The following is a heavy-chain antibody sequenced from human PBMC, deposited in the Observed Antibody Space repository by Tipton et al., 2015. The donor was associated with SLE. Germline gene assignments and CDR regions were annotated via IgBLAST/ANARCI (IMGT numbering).Heavy chain of an antibody. V-gene: IGHV3-15*05. CDR2: IQSKSGGGTT. J-gene: IGHJ4*02. D-gene: IGHD5-12*01. Sequence: GSLRLSCVTSGLTFTNAWMSWVRQVPGKGLEWVGRIQSKSGGGTTDYAAPVKGRFTISRDDSKNTLYLQMNSLRTEDSALYYCAKDGGYNAYAELDYWGQGTLVTVSS. CDR1: GLTFTNAW. CDR3: AKDGGYNAYAELDY.